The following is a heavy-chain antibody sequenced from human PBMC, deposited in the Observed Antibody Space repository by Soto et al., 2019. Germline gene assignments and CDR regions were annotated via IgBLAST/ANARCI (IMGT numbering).Heavy chain of an antibody. V-gene: IGHV5-51*01. CDR3: ARHQSSGWTSHWYFDL. Sequence: GEALQSSCTGSGWSFTTDWIGWVSQMNGKGLEWMGIIYPGDSDTRYSPSFQGQVTISADKSISTAYLQWSSLKASDTAMYYCARHQSSGWTSHWYFDLWGRGTLLTVSS. J-gene: IGHJ2*01. CDR1: GWSFTTDW. D-gene: IGHD6-19*01. CDR2: IYPGDSDT.